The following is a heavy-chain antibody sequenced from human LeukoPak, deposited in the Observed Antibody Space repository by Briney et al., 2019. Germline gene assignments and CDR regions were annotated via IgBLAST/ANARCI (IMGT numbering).Heavy chain of an antibody. V-gene: IGHV4-31*03. CDR3: ARGVLYCGGDCLNAFDI. CDR1: GASISSGGYY. Sequence: PSETLSLTCTVSGASISSGGYYWTWIRQHPGKGLEWIGYISYTGSTYYNPSLKSRITISIDTSKSQFSLRLSSVTAADTAVYYCARGVLYCGGDCLNAFDIWGQGTMVTVSS. CDR2: ISYTGST. D-gene: IGHD2-21*02. J-gene: IGHJ3*02.